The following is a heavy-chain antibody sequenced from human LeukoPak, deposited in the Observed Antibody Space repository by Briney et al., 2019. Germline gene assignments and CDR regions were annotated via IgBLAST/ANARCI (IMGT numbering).Heavy chain of an antibody. CDR2: IKQDGSEK. Sequence: GGSLRLSCAAPGFSLSTYWMSWVRQAPGEGLEWVANIKQDGSEKYYVDSVKGRFTISRDNAKNSLYLQMNSLRAEDTAVYYRARAGNWNDGGYFDYWGQGTLVTVSS. CDR3: ARAGNWNDGGYFDY. V-gene: IGHV3-7*01. D-gene: IGHD1-20*01. CDR1: GFSLSTYW. J-gene: IGHJ4*02.